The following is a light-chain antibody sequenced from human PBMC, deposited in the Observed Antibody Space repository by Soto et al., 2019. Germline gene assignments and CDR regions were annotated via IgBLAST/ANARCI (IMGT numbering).Light chain of an antibody. J-gene: IGKJ5*01. V-gene: IGKV1-39*01. CDR1: QSISSY. CDR2: AAS. CDR3: QQSYSTPPIT. Sequence: DIQMTQSPSSLSPSVGDRVTITCRASQSISSYLNWYQQKPGKAPKLLIYAASSLQSGVPSRFSGRGSGTDFTLTISSLQPEDFATYYCQQSYSTPPITFGQGTRLEIK.